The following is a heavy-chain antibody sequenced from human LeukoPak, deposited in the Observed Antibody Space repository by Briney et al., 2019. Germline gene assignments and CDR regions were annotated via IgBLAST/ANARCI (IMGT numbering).Heavy chain of an antibody. CDR3: AFSPPRYNWFDP. Sequence: GASVKVSCKASGGTFSSYAISWVRQAPGQGLEWMGGIIPIFGTANYAQKFQGRVTITADESTSTAYMELSSLRSEDTAVYYCAFSPPRYNWFDPWGQGTLVTVSS. V-gene: IGHV1-69*13. CDR2: IIPIFGTA. J-gene: IGHJ5*02. CDR1: GGTFSSYA.